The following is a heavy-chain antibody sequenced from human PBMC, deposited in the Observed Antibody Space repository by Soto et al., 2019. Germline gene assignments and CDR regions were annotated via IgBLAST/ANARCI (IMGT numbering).Heavy chain of an antibody. CDR1: GGTFSSYT. D-gene: IGHD3-9*01. CDR3: ASFDILTGTNWFDP. Sequence: SVKVSCKASGGTFSSYTISWVRQAPGQGLEWMGRIIPILGIANYAQRFQGRVTITADKSTSTAYMELSSLRSGDTAVYYCASFDILTGTNWFDPWGQGTLVTVSS. CDR2: IIPILGIA. V-gene: IGHV1-69*02. J-gene: IGHJ5*02.